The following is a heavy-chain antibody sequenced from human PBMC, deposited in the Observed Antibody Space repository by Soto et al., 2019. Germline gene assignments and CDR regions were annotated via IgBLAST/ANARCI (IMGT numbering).Heavy chain of an antibody. D-gene: IGHD3-10*01. V-gene: IGHV1-46*01. CDR2: INPSGGST. CDR1: GYTFTSYY. CDR3: ARDPSLRFDGAEYFQH. J-gene: IGHJ1*01. Sequence: ASVKVSCKASGYTFTSYYMHWVRQAPGQGLEWMGIINPSGGSTSYAQKFQGRVTMTRDTSTSTVYMELSSLRSEDTAVYYCARDPSLRFDGAEYFQHWGQGTLVTVSS.